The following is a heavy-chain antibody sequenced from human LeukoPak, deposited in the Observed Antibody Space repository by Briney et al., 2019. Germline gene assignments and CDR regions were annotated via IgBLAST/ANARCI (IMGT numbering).Heavy chain of an antibody. Sequence: GGSLRLSCAASGFTFSSYGMHWVRQAPGKGLEWVAVIWYDGSNKYYADSVKGRFTISRDNSKNTLYLQMNSLRAEDTAVYYCARGSRTVTTSYTFDYWGQGTLVTVSS. CDR3: ARGSRTVTTSYTFDY. J-gene: IGHJ4*02. D-gene: IGHD4-17*01. CDR2: IWYDGSNK. V-gene: IGHV3-33*01. CDR1: GFTFSSYG.